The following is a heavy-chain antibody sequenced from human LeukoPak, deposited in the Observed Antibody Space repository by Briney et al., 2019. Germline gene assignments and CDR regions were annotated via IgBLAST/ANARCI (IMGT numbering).Heavy chain of an antibody. D-gene: IGHD3-22*01. CDR3: ATGSGYYYDR. CDR2: VHHDGSER. Sequence: GGSLRLSCAASGFTFSNYYMHWVRQAPGKGLEWVAVVHHDGSERYYADSVKGRFTISRDNSKNTLYVQMDSLGVEDTAVYYCATGSGYYYDRWGQGTLVTVSS. CDR1: GFTFSNYY. J-gene: IGHJ4*02. V-gene: IGHV3-30*02.